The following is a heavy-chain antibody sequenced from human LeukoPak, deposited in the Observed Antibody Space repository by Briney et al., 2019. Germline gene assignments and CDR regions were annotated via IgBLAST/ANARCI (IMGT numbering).Heavy chain of an antibody. CDR1: GGSISSGDYY. V-gene: IGHV4-30-4*01. D-gene: IGHD3-3*01. Sequence: TSETLSLTCTVSGGSISSGDYYWSWIRQPPGKGLEWIGYIYYSGSTYYNPSLKSRVTISVDTSKDQFSLKLSSVTAADTAVYYCARQRMEYDFWSETLEYYFDYWGQGTLVTVSS. J-gene: IGHJ4*02. CDR3: ARQRMEYDFWSETLEYYFDY. CDR2: IYYSGST.